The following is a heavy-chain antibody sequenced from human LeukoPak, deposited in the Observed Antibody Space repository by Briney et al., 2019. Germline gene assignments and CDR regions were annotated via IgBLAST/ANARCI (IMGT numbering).Heavy chain of an antibody. V-gene: IGHV5-51*01. D-gene: IGHD2-2*01. CDR2: IYPGDSDT. CDR3: ARQYCSSTSCSLAAFDI. Sequence: GAPLKISCKGSGYSFTSYWIGWGRQMPGKGLEGMGIIYPGDSDTRYSPSFQGLVTISDDKSISTAHLQRSIMNASDTAEYYCARQYCSSTSCSLAAFDIWGQGTMVTVSS. CDR1: GYSFTSYW. J-gene: IGHJ3*02.